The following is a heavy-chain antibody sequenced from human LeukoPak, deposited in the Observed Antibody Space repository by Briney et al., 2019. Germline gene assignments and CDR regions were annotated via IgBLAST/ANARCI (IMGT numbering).Heavy chain of an antibody. CDR2: IIPIFGTA. J-gene: IGHJ4*02. CDR1: GGTFSSYA. Sequence: SVTVSCMASGGTFSSYAISWVRQAPGQGLEWMGGIIPIFGTANYAQKFQGRVTLTADESTRTAYMALSCLRAGDTALYCCARGDSSSYYPFEYWGQGTLVTVSS. V-gene: IGHV1-69*13. CDR3: ARGDSSSYYPFEY. D-gene: IGHD3-22*01.